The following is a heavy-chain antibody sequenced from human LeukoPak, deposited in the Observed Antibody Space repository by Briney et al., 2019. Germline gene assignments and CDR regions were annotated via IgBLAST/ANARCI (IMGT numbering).Heavy chain of an antibody. D-gene: IGHD6-13*01. CDR1: GFSFDDHA. V-gene: IGHV3-43D*03. CDR2: ISWDGGST. Sequence: RGSLRLSCAASGFSFDDHAMHWVRQAPGKGLEWVSLISWDGGSTYYADSVKGRFTISRDNSKNSLYLQMNSLRAEDTALYYCAKSSTYSSSWYPAGALDIWGQGTMVTVSS. CDR3: AKSSTYSSSWYPAGALDI. J-gene: IGHJ3*02.